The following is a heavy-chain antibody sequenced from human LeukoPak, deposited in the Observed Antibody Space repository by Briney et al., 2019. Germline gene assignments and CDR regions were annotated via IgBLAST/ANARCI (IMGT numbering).Heavy chain of an antibody. D-gene: IGHD1-1*01. CDR3: ARLLDGAGITY. J-gene: IGHJ4*02. CDR2: IRQDGNEK. Sequence: GGSLRLSCVASGFTFSNYWMTWVRQAPGKGLQWVANIRQDGNEKYFVDSVKGRFTISRDNAKSSLYLQMNSLRADDTAVYYCARLLDGAGITYWGQGTLVTVSS. CDR1: GFTFSNYW. V-gene: IGHV3-7*05.